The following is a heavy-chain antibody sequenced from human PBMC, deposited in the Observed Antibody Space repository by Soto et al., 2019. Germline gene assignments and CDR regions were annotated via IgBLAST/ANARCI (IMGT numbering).Heavy chain of an antibody. V-gene: IGHV4-59*01. CDR2: VYYSGNT. J-gene: IGHJ3*01. CDR3: ARLSAYYYVYAFDL. CDR1: GGSISSYY. Sequence: SSETLSLTCTVSGGSISSYYWSWIRQPPGKGLEWIGYVYYSGNTIYNPSLKSRVTISVDTPKNQFSLRLTSVTAADTAVYYCARLSAYYYVYAFDLWGQGTMVTVSS. D-gene: IGHD3-22*01.